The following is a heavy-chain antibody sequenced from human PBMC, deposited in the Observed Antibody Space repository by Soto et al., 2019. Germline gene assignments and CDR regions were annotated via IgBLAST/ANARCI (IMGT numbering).Heavy chain of an antibody. J-gene: IGHJ4*02. CDR1: GFAFSSYG. Sequence: PGGSLRLSCAASGFAFSSYGMHWVRQAPGKGLEWVAVISYDGSNKYYADSVKGRFTISRDNSKNTLYLQMNSLRAEDTAMYYCASVKRRIQLWPDFWGQGTLVTVSS. D-gene: IGHD5-18*01. CDR3: ASVKRRIQLWPDF. CDR2: ISYDGSNK. V-gene: IGHV3-30*03.